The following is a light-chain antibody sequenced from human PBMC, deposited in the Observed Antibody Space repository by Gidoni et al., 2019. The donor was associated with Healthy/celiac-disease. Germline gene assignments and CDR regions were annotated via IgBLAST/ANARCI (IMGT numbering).Light chain of an antibody. Sequence: EIVMTQSPATMSVSPGERTTLSCRASQRVSSNLAWYQQKPGQAPMLLSYGASTRATGIPARFSGSGSGTEFTLTISSLQSEDFAVYYCQQYNNWPPYTFGQGTKLEIK. CDR1: QRVSSN. V-gene: IGKV3-15*01. J-gene: IGKJ2*01. CDR2: GAS. CDR3: QQYNNWPPYT.